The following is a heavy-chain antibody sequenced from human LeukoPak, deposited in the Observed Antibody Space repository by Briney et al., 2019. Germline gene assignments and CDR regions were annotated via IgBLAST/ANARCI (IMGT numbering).Heavy chain of an antibody. J-gene: IGHJ4*02. CDR1: GGSISSSSYY. CDR3: ARYDYGDYAFPYNDY. Sequence: SETLSLTCTVSGGSISSSSYYWGWIRQPPGKGLEWIGSIYYSGSTYYNPSLKSRVTISVDTSKNQFSLKLSSVTAADTAVYYCARYDYGDYAFPYNDYWGQGTLVTVSS. D-gene: IGHD4-17*01. CDR2: IYYSGST. V-gene: IGHV4-39*01.